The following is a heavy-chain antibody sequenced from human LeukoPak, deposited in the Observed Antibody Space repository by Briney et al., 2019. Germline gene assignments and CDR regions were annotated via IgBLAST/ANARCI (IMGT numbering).Heavy chain of an antibody. V-gene: IGHV4-59*12. CDR3: ARESLEDTYYYYMDV. CDR2: IYYSGST. D-gene: IGHD2-15*01. CDR1: GGSISSYY. J-gene: IGHJ6*03. Sequence: SETLSLTCTVSGGSISSYYWSWIRQPPGKGLEWIGYIYYSGSTNYNPSLKSRVTMSVDTSKNQFSLKLNSVTAADTAVYYCARESLEDTYYYYMDVWGKGTTVTVSS.